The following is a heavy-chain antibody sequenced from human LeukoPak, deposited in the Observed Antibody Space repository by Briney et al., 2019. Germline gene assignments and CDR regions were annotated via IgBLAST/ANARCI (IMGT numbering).Heavy chain of an antibody. D-gene: IGHD2-15*01. J-gene: IGHJ3*02. V-gene: IGHV3-20*04. CDR2: INWNGGST. Sequence: GGSLRLSCAASGFTFDDYGMSWVRQAPGKGLEWVSGINWNGGSTGYADSVKGRFTISRDNAKNSLYLQMNSLRAEDTALYYCARDGVYCSGGSCYTFQAHDAFDIWGQGTMVTVSS. CDR3: ARDGVYCSGGSCYTFQAHDAFDI. CDR1: GFTFDDYG.